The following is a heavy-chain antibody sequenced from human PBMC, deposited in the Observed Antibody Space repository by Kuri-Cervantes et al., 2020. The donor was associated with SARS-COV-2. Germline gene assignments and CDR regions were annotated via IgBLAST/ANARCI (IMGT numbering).Heavy chain of an antibody. CDR3: ATYSSSSWHFDY. CDR1: GGTFSSYA. CDR2: IIPIFGTA. Sequence: SVKVSCKASGGTFSSYAISWVRQAPGQGLEWMGGIIPIFGTANYAQKFQGRVTITTDESTSTAYMELRSLRSEDTAVYYCATYSSSSWHFDYWGQGTLVTVSS. V-gene: IGHV1-69*05. J-gene: IGHJ4*02. D-gene: IGHD6-6*01.